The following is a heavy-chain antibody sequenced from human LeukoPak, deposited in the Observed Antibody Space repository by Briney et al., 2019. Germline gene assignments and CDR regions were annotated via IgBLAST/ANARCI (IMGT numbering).Heavy chain of an antibody. D-gene: IGHD6-13*01. CDR2: IYYSGST. V-gene: IGHV4-59*01. Sequence: SETLSLTCTVSGGSISSYYWSWIRHPPGKGLEWIGYIYYSGSTNYNPSLKSRVTISVDTSKNQFSLKLSSVTAADTAVYYCARETDGYSSSWYSARGAFDIWGQGTMVTVSS. CDR3: ARETDGYSSSWYSARGAFDI. CDR1: GGSISSYY. J-gene: IGHJ3*02.